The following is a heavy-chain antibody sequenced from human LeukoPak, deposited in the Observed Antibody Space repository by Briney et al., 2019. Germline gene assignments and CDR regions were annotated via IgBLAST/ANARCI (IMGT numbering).Heavy chain of an antibody. V-gene: IGHV1-69*04. CDR1: GGTFSSYA. CDR2: IIPILGIA. Sequence: SVKVSCKASGGTFSSYAISWVRQAPGQGLEWMGRIIPILGIANYAQKFQGRVTITAGKSTSTAYMELSSLRSEDTAVYYCAAPHNDYYDSSGYQGWGQGTLVTVSS. D-gene: IGHD3-22*01. J-gene: IGHJ4*02. CDR3: AAPHNDYYDSSGYQG.